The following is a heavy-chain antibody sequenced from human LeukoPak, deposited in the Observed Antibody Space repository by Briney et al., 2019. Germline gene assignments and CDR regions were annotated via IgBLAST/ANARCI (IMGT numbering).Heavy chain of an antibody. CDR2: INWNGGST. V-gene: IGHV3-20*04. Sequence: GGSLRLSCAASGFTFDDYGMSWVSQAPGKGLEWVSGINWNGGSTGYADSVKGRFTISRDNSKNTLYLQMNSLRAEDTAVYYCAKLLYYYDSSQPYWGQGTLVTVSS. D-gene: IGHD3-22*01. CDR3: AKLLYYYDSSQPY. J-gene: IGHJ4*02. CDR1: GFTFDDYG.